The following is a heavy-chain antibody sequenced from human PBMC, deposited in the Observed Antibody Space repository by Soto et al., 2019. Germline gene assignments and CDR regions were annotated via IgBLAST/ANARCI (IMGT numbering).Heavy chain of an antibody. J-gene: IGHJ5*02. D-gene: IGHD6-19*01. V-gene: IGHV4-30-4*01. CDR3: AIQWLGVYNWFDP. CDR2: IYYSGST. CDR1: GGSISSGDYY. Sequence: SETLSLTCTVSGGSISSGDYYWSWIRQPPGKGLEWIGYIYYSGSTYYNPSLKGRVTISVDTSKNQFSLKLSSVTAADTAVYYCAIQWLGVYNWFDPWGQGTLVTVSS.